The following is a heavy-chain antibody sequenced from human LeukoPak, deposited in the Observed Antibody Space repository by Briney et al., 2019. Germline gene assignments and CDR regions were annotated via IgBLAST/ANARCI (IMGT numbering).Heavy chain of an antibody. CDR3: LRDFHVLLYDTGGYSY. Sequence: GGSLRLSCVGSGFIFSSYSMSWVRQAPGKGLEWISYISSSSGTIYYADSVKGRFTISRDNAKNSLYLQMNSLRAEAAAVHYCLRDFHVLLYDTGGYSYWGQGTLVTVSS. CDR2: ISSSSGTI. V-gene: IGHV3-48*01. D-gene: IGHD3-22*01. CDR1: GFIFSSYS. J-gene: IGHJ4*02.